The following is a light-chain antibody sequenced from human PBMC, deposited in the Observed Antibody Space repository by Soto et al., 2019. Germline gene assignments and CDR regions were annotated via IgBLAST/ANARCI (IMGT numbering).Light chain of an antibody. V-gene: IGKV3-11*01. CDR2: DAS. J-gene: IGKJ5*01. CDR1: QSVSSY. CDR3: QQRSNWPPIT. Sequence: EIVLTQSPATLSLSPGERATLSCRASQSVSSYLAWYQQKPGQAPTLLIYDASNRATAITARFSGSGSGTDFTLTISSLEPEDFAVYYCQQRSNWPPITFGQGTRLEIK.